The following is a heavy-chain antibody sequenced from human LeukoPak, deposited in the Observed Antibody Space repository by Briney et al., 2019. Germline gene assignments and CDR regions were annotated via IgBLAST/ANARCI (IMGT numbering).Heavy chain of an antibody. Sequence: SQTLSLTCTVSGGSITSGSYYWSWIRQPAGKGLEWIGRIYTSGSTDYNPSLKSRVTISVDTSKNQFSLKLTSVTAADTAVYYCASGYNWNYILDHWGQGTLVTVSS. CDR2: IYTSGST. V-gene: IGHV4-61*02. D-gene: IGHD1-7*01. J-gene: IGHJ4*02. CDR3: ASGYNWNYILDH. CDR1: GGSITSGSYY.